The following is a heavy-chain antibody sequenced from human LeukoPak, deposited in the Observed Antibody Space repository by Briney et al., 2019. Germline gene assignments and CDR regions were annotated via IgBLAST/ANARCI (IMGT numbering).Heavy chain of an antibody. D-gene: IGHD1-1*01. V-gene: IGHV3-23*01. Sequence: QPGGSLRLSCAASGFAFSSYAMSWVRQAPGKGLEWVSGIGVRGLTTYYADSVKGRFTISRDNSKNTMYLQINSLRAEDTAIYYCARPTSYYLDTWGQGTLVSVSS. CDR3: ARPTSYYLDT. CDR1: GFAFSSYA. J-gene: IGHJ4*02. CDR2: IGVRGLTT.